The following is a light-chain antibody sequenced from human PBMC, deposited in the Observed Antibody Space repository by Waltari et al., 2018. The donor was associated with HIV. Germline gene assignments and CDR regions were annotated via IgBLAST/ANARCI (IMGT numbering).Light chain of an antibody. J-gene: IGKJ4*01. CDR2: GAS. V-gene: IGKV3-20*01. CDR1: QSVTSSF. CDR3: QQYGSSPLT. Sequence: EIVSTQSPGTLSLSPGERATLSCRASQSVTSSFLSWYQQKPGQAPRLLIYGASSRATGIPDRFSGGGSGTDFTLTISRLEPEDFAVYYCQQYGSSPLTFGGGTKVDIK.